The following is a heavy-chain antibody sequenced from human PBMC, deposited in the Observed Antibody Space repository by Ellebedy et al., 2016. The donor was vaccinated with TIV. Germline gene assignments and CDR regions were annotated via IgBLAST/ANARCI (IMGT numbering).Heavy chain of an antibody. CDR3: ATREWQDPMDV. D-gene: IGHD3-3*01. V-gene: IGHV1-3*04. CDR1: GHSFTRYG. Sequence: ASVKVSXXASGHSFTRYGIHWLRQAPGQSLEWMGWINTGNDNTKYSQKLQGRVTITRDYMELSGLMSEDTAVYYCATREWQDPMDVWGQGTTVTVSS. J-gene: IGHJ6*02. CDR2: INTGNDNT.